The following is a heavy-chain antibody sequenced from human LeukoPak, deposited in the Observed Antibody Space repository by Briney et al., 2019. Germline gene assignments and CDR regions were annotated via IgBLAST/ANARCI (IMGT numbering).Heavy chain of an antibody. CDR3: TRDPEVPMDV. CDR1: GFTFSNYY. J-gene: IGHJ6*02. CDR2: INQDGSEK. V-gene: IGHV3-7*01. Sequence: PGGSLRLSCAASGFTFSNYYMSWVRQAPGKELEWVANINQDGSEKNYVDSVKGRFTISRDNAKNSLYLQMNSLRAEDTAVYYCTRDPEVPMDVWGQGTTVTVSS. D-gene: IGHD2-2*01.